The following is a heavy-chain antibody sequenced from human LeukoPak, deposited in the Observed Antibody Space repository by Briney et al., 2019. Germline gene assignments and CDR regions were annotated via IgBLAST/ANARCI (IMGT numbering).Heavy chain of an antibody. CDR3: AKDVGEWSVTDAFHI. CDR1: GFTFSSYA. Sequence: GGSLRLSCAAAGFTFSSYAMNWVRQAPGKGLEWVSHIRRSGSIIYYADSVKGRFTISRDNAKNSLYLQMNSLRAEDTAVYYCAKDVGEWSVTDAFHIWGQGTRVTVSS. CDR2: IRRSGSII. D-gene: IGHD3-16*01. V-gene: IGHV3-48*03. J-gene: IGHJ3*02.